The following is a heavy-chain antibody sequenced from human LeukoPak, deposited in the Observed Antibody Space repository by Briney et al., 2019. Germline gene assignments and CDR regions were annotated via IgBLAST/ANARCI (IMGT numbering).Heavy chain of an antibody. D-gene: IGHD3-9*01. J-gene: IGHJ4*02. V-gene: IGHV1-18*04. CDR1: GYTFSSYG. Sequence: GASVKVSCKASGYTFSSYGISWVRQAPGPGLEGRGWISAYNGNTNSVQKLRGRVTMTTDTSTSTAYMELRSLRSDDTAVYYCARVDILTGYYHFDYWGQGTLVTVSS. CDR2: ISAYNGNT. CDR3: ARVDILTGYYHFDY.